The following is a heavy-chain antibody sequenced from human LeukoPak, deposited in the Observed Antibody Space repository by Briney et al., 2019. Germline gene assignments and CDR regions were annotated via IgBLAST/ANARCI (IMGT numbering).Heavy chain of an antibody. CDR2: IYYSGST. CDR3: ARGQTGSYVYYYYYGMDV. J-gene: IGHJ6*02. CDR1: GGSISSYY. D-gene: IGHD2-2*01. Sequence: SETLSLTCTVPGGSISSYYWSWIRQPPGKGLEWIGYIYYSGSTNYNPSLKSRVTIPVDTSKNQFSLKLSSVTAADTAVYYCARGQTGSYVYYYYYGMDVWGQGTTVTVSS. V-gene: IGHV4-59*12.